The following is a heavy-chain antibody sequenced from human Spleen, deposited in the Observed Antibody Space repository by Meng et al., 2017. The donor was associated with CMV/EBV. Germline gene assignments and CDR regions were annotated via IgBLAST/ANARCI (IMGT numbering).Heavy chain of an antibody. CDR2: INSDGSST. CDR3: ARSYKDCSSTSCYGTDYYYYGMDV. J-gene: IGHJ6*02. Sequence: GESLKISCTASGYSFSAYGMHWVRQAPGKGLVWVSRINSDGSSTSYADSVKGRFTISRDNAKNTLYLQMNSLRAEDTAVYYCARSYKDCSSTSCYGTDYYYYGMDVWGQGTTVTVSS. D-gene: IGHD2-2*01. V-gene: IGHV3-74*01. CDR1: GYSFSAYG.